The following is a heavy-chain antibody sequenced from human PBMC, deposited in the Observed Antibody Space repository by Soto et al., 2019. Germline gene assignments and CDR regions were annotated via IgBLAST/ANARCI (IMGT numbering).Heavy chain of an antibody. CDR3: ARESNYYDSLNWFDP. CDR1: GFSFSSYA. J-gene: IGHJ5*02. V-gene: IGHV3-30-3*01. D-gene: IGHD3-22*01. CDR2: ISYDGSNK. Sequence: PGGSLRLSCAASGFSFSSYAMHWVRQAPGKGLEWVAVISYDGSNKYYADSVKGRFTISRDNSKNTLYLQMNSLRDEDTAVYYCARESNYYDSLNWFDPWGQGTLVTVSS.